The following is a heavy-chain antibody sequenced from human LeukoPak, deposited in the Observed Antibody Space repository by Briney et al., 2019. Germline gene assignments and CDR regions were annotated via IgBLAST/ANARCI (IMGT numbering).Heavy chain of an antibody. Sequence: GGSLRLSCAASGFTFRSYTMNWVRQAPGKGLEWVSAISGSGGSTYYADSVKGRFTISRDNSKNTLYLQMNSLRAEDTAVYYCAKDHPRSPGADYWGQGTLVTVSS. CDR2: ISGSGGST. CDR1: GFTFRSYT. CDR3: AKDHPRSPGADY. D-gene: IGHD3-10*01. V-gene: IGHV3-23*01. J-gene: IGHJ4*02.